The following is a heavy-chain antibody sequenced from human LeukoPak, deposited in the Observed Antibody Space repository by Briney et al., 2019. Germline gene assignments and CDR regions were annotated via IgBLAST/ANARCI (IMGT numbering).Heavy chain of an antibody. V-gene: IGHV3-23*01. CDR1: GFTFSSYA. D-gene: IGHD2-2*01. J-gene: IGHJ6*03. CDR2: ISGSGGST. CDR3: AKGGYCSSTSCYSLRYYYYYMDV. Sequence: GGSLRLSCAASGFTFSSYAMSWVRQAPGKGLEWVSAISGSGGSTYYADPVKGRFTISRDNSKNTLYLQMNSLRAEDTAVYYCAKGGYCSSTSCYSLRYYYYYMDVWGKGTTVTVSS.